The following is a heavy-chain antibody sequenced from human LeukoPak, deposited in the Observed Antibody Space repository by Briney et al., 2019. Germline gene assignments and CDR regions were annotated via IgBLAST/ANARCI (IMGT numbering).Heavy chain of an antibody. Sequence: GGSLRLSCAASGFTFSNYCMSWVRQAPGKGLEWVANIKQDGSEKYYVDSVKGRFTISRDNAKNSLHLQMNSLRDEDTAVYYCARVGYYESSGYYSRPTYYYYGMDVWGQGTTVTVSS. V-gene: IGHV3-7*01. D-gene: IGHD3-22*01. CDR1: GFTFSNYC. CDR2: IKQDGSEK. CDR3: ARVGYYESSGYYSRPTYYYYGMDV. J-gene: IGHJ6*02.